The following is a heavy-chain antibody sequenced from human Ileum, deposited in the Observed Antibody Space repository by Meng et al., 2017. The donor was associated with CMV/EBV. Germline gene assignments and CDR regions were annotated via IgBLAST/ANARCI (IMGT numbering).Heavy chain of an antibody. J-gene: IGHJ4*02. CDR1: GGSISSGDYY. CDR3: ARRSSGLFDY. Sequence: GPLLGSGPGLVKPSQTLSLTCTVSGGSISSGDYYWTWIRQPPGKGLEWIGYIYYSGTTYYNPSLKSRVSISVDTSRNQFSLQLSSVTAADTAVYYCARRSSGLFDYWGQGILVTVSS. CDR2: IYYSGTT. V-gene: IGHV4-30-4*08. D-gene: IGHD6-13*01.